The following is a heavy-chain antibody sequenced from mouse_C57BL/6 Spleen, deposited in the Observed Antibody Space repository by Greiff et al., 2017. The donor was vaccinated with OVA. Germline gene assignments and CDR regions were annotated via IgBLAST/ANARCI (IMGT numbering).Heavy chain of an antibody. V-gene: IGHV1-64*01. CDR2: IHPNSGST. J-gene: IGHJ4*01. D-gene: IGHD2-5*01. Sequence: VQLQQPGAELVKPGASVKLSCKASGYTFTSYWMHWVKQRPGQGLEWIGMIHPNSGSTNYNEKFKSKATLTVDKSSSTAYMQLSSLTSEDSAVYYWARDYSKIDYAMDYWGQGTSGTVAS. CDR3: ARDYSKIDYAMDY. CDR1: GYTFTSYW.